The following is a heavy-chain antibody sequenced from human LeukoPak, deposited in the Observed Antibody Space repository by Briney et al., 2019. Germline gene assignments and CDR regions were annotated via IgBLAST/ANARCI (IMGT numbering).Heavy chain of an antibody. V-gene: IGHV3-48*02. D-gene: IGHD3-22*01. Sequence: PGGSLRLSCAASGLTFSSYSMNWVRQAPGKGLEWVAYISSFSGTIYYADSVKGRFTISRDNAKNSLYLQMNSLRDEDTAVYYCARDLGQYYDTSDNWFDPWGQGTLVTVSS. CDR1: GLTFSSYS. CDR2: ISSFSGTI. CDR3: ARDLGQYYDTSDNWFDP. J-gene: IGHJ5*02.